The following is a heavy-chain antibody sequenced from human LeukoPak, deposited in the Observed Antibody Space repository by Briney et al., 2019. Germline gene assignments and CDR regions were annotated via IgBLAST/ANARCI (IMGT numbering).Heavy chain of an antibody. V-gene: IGHV4-30-2*01. D-gene: IGHD7-27*01. CDR1: GGSISSGGYS. CDR3: ARGAGEEGVDY. J-gene: IGHJ4*02. CDR2: IYHSGST. Sequence: SETLSLTCAVSGGSISSGGYSWSWIRQPPGKGLEWIGYIYHSGSTYNNPSLKSRVTISVDRSKNQFSLKLSSVTAADTAVYYCARGAGEEGVDYWGQGTLVTVSS.